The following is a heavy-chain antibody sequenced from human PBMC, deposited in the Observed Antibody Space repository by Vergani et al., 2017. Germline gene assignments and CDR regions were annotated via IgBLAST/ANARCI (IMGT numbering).Heavy chain of an antibody. CDR3: VRDESSGTHGY. CDR1: GYTFTSYG. J-gene: IGHJ4*02. CDR2: GSTYNDNT. V-gene: IGHV1-18*01. Sequence: QVQLVQSGAEVKKPGASVKVSCKASGYTFTSYGISWVRQAPGQGVEWMGWGSTYNDNTNYAQRVQGRVTMTTDTSTSTAYMELRSLRSDDTAVYYCVRDESSGTHGYWGQGTLVTVSS. D-gene: IGHD1-26*01.